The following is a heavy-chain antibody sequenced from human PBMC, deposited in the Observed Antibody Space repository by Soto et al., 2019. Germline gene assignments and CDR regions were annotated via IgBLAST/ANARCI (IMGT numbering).Heavy chain of an antibody. CDR3: AKDGIRKDDY. Sequence: LRLSCSASGFSISDYAMSWVRQAPGKGLEWVSSISDSGTKTFYADSVKGRFAISRDTSKNTVYMQMNNLRVEDTALYYCAKDGIRKDDYWGQGAVVTVSS. J-gene: IGHJ4*02. CDR2: ISDSGTKT. V-gene: IGHV3-23*01. CDR1: GFSISDYA.